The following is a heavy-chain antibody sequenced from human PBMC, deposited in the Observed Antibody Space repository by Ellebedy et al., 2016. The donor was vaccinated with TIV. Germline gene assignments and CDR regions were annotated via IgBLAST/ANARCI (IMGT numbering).Heavy chain of an antibody. D-gene: IGHD2-21*02. J-gene: IGHJ5*02. CDR3: RREAVTGNGRWDWLDP. V-gene: IGHV3-23*01. CDR2: IINTGGTT. Sequence: PGGSLRLSCAASGFTFRSFAMSWVRQAPGKGLEWVSSIINTGGTTYYEDSVKGRFTISRDNYRNTLYLQMNSLRADDSAISYCRREAVTGNGRWDWLDPWGRGSLVTVSS. CDR1: GFTFRSFA.